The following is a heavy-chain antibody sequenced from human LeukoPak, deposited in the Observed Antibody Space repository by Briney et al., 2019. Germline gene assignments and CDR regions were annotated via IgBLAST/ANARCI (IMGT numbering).Heavy chain of an antibody. CDR3: ARIDWVFDY. CDR2: IHHSGST. CDR1: GYSISNGYH. D-gene: IGHD3-9*01. J-gene: IGHJ4*02. Sequence: SETLSLTCTVSGYSISNGYHWGWIRQPPGKGLEWIGGIHHSGSTYYNPSLKSRVTISVDTSKNQFSLKLSSVTAADTAVYYCARIDWVFDYWGQGTLVTVSS. V-gene: IGHV4-38-2*02.